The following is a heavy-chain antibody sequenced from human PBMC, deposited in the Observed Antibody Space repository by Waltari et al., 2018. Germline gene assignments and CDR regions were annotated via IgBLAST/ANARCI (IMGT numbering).Heavy chain of an antibody. D-gene: IGHD2-2*01. CDR2: RYGGGRT. CDR3: AREEIVVVPAAMERDDYGMDV. CDR1: GFPLTRHY. V-gene: IGHV3-53*01. Sequence: EVQLMESGGGLIQPGGSLSLSCPASGFPLTRHYTSWVGPAPRKGLGWVPGRYGGGRTYYAEYVKGRFNISRDKSKNTLYLQMNSRRAEDTAVYYCAREEIVVVPAAMERDDYGMDVWGQGTTVTVSS. J-gene: IGHJ6*02.